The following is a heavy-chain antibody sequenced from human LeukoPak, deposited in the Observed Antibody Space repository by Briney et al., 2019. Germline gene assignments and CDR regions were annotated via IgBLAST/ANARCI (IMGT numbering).Heavy chain of an antibody. Sequence: PGGSLRLSCVASGFKFSSYWIHWVHQAPGKGLVWVSRITIDDTSPNYADSVNGRFTISRDNARSTVYLHMNSLTAEDTAVYYCARDGGESTPFDYWGQGTLVTVSS. CDR2: ITIDDTSP. V-gene: IGHV3-74*01. D-gene: IGHD2-15*01. CDR1: GFKFSSYW. CDR3: ARDGGESTPFDY. J-gene: IGHJ4*02.